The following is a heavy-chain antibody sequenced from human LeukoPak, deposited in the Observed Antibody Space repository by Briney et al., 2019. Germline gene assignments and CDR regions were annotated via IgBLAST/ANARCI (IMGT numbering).Heavy chain of an antibody. CDR1: GGSISSGDYS. CDR2: ISNSGST. Sequence: SQTLSLTCTVSGGSISSGDYSWSWIRQPPGKGLEWIGFISNSGSTYANPSLNSRVTISLDTSQNHFSLKLSSVTAADTAVYYCARDRGYNYGPFDYWGQGTLVTVSS. D-gene: IGHD5-18*01. V-gene: IGHV4-30-4*01. CDR3: ARDRGYNYGPFDY. J-gene: IGHJ4*02.